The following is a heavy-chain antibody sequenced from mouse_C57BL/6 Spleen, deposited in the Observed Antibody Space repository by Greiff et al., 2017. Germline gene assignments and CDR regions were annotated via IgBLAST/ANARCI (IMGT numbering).Heavy chain of an antibody. D-gene: IGHD2-4*01. CDR2: IYPGSGNT. CDR3: AREDYDYDGVY. CDR1: GYSFTSYY. J-gene: IGHJ2*01. Sequence: QVQLQQSGPELVKPGASVKISCKASGYSFTSYYIHWVKQRPGQGLEWIGWIYPGSGNTKYNEKFKGKATLTADTSSSTAYMQLSSLTSEDSAVYYCAREDYDYDGVYWGQGTTLTVSS. V-gene: IGHV1-66*01.